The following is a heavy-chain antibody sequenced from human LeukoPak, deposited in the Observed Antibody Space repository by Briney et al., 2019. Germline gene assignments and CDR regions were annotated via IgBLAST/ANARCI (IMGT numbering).Heavy chain of an antibody. CDR2: IYTSGST. V-gene: IGHV4-61*02. D-gene: IGHD4/OR15-4a*01. Sequence: PSETLSLTCTVSGGSISSSSYYWSWIRQPAGKGLEWIGRIYTSGSTNYNPSLKSRVTMSVDTSKNQFSLKLSSVTAADTAVYYCARGAGAFDIWGQGTMVTVSS. CDR1: GGSISSSSYY. J-gene: IGHJ3*02. CDR3: ARGAGAFDI.